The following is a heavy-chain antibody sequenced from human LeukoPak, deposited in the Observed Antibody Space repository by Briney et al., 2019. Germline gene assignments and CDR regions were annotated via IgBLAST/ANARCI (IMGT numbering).Heavy chain of an antibody. CDR1: GYSFTNHW. V-gene: IGHV5-51*01. CDR2: IDPGDSDA. J-gene: IGHJ4*02. CDR3: ARHSTNGGWYSCLDN. D-gene: IGHD6-19*01. Sequence: GESLKISCKGSGYSFTNHWIAWVRQMRGKGLEWMGMIDPGDSDARYSPSFQGQVTISADKSISTAYLQWSSLKASDTAMYYCARHSTNGGWYSCLDNWGQGTLVTVSS.